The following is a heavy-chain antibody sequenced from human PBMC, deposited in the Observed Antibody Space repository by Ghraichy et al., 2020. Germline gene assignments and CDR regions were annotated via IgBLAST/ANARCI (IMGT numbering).Heavy chain of an antibody. CDR1: GFTFSNAW. CDR3: TTAIWYPDTFDI. J-gene: IGHJ3*02. Sequence: LSLTCAASGFTFSNAWMSWVRQAPGKGLEWVGRIKSKTDGGTTDYAAPVKGRFTISRDDSKNTLYLQMNSLKTEDTAVYYCTTAIWYPDTFDIWGQGTMVTVSS. V-gene: IGHV3-15*01. D-gene: IGHD3-10*01. CDR2: IKSKTDGGTT.